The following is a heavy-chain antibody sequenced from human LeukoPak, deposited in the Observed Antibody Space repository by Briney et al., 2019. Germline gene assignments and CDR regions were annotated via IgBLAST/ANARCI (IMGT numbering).Heavy chain of an antibody. Sequence: GASVKVSCKASGYTFTGYYMHWVRQAPGQGLEWMGWINPNSGSTNYAQKFQGRVTMTRDTSISTAYMELSRLRSDDTAVYYCARVHIVVVPALGYWGQGTLVTVSS. V-gene: IGHV1-2*02. CDR3: ARVHIVVVPALGY. CDR2: INPNSGST. D-gene: IGHD2-2*01. CDR1: GYTFTGYY. J-gene: IGHJ4*02.